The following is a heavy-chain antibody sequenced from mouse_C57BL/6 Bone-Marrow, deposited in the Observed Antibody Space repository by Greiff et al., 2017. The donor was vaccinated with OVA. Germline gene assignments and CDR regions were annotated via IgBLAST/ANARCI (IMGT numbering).Heavy chain of an antibody. D-gene: IGHD1-1*01. Sequence: EVQLQQSGPELVKPGDSVKISCKASGYSFTGYFMNWVMQSHGKSLEWIGRINPYNGDTFYNQKFKGKATLTVDKSSSTAHMELRSLTSEDSAVCYCARGSSSSYAMDYWGQGTSVTVSS. J-gene: IGHJ4*01. CDR2: INPYNGDT. CDR1: GYSFTGYF. CDR3: ARGSSSSYAMDY. V-gene: IGHV1-20*01.